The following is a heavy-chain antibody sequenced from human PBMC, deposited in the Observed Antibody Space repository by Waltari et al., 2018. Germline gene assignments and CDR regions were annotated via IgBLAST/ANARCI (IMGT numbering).Heavy chain of an antibody. D-gene: IGHD6-13*01. Sequence: EVQLVESGGGLVQPGGSLRLSCAASGFIFSNYWMHWLRQATGKGPGWDPQIKNAGDTTRDTDSVEGRFTISRDNARNMLDLQMNSLRAEDTALYYCAAYSGSWYWGQGTLVTVSS. CDR1: GFIFSNYW. J-gene: IGHJ4*02. CDR2: IKNAGDTT. V-gene: IGHV3-74*01. CDR3: AAYSGSWY.